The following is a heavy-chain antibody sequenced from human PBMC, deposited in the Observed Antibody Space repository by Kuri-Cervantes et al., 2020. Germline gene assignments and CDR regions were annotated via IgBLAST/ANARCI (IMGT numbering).Heavy chain of an antibody. Sequence: GESLKISCAASGFTLSNYWMTWVRQAPGKGLEWVASIKEDGSEKNYVGPVKDRFTIARDNAENSVYLQMDSLRVEDTAVYYCARVSRWGDDSSGYRPSDRWGQGTLVTVSS. CDR2: IKEDGSEK. CDR3: ARVSRWGDDSSGYRPSDR. D-gene: IGHD3-22*01. V-gene: IGHV3-7*01. J-gene: IGHJ5*02. CDR1: GFTLSNYW.